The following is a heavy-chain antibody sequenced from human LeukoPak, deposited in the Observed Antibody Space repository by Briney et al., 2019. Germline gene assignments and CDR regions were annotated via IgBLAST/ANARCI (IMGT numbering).Heavy chain of an antibody. CDR2: IYYSGST. J-gene: IGHJ4*02. V-gene: IGHV4-39*07. CDR3: ARDLTTAGCFDY. D-gene: IGHD1-1*01. Sequence: PSETLSLICTVFGGSISSSSYYWGWIRQPPGKGLEWIGSIYYSGSTYYNPSLKSRVTISVDTSKNQFSLKLSSVTAADTAVYYCARDLTTAGCFDYWGQGTLVTVSS. CDR1: GGSISSSSYY.